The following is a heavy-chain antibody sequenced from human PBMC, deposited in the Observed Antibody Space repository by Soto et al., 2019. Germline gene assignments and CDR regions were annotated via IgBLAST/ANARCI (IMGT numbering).Heavy chain of an antibody. V-gene: IGHV3-21*06. Sequence: GGSLRLSCAASGFTFSTYSMNWVRQAPGKGLEWVSSITSSSYVYYADSVKGRFTISRDNAKNSLYLQMNSLRAEDTAVYYCARDPSMAAPWGQGTLVTVSS. CDR1: GFTFSTYS. CDR3: ARDPSMAAP. CDR2: ITSSSYV. D-gene: IGHD6-6*01. J-gene: IGHJ5*02.